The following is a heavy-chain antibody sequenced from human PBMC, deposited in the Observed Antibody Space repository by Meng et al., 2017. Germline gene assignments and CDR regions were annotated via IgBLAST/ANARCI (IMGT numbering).Heavy chain of an antibody. CDR3: ARSVASSSWYGWLDP. Sequence: SETLSLTCTVSGGSISSGNYYWSWIRQPAGKGLEWIGRIYTSGSTNYNPSLKSRVTISVDTSKNQFSLKLSSVTAADTAVYYCARSVASSSWYGWLDPWGQGTLVTVSS. J-gene: IGHJ5*02. CDR1: GGSISSGNYY. D-gene: IGHD6-13*01. CDR2: IYTSGST. V-gene: IGHV4-61*02.